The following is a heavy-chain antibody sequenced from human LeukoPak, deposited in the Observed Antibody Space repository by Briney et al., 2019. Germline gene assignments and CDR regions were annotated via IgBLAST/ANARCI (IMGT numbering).Heavy chain of an antibody. J-gene: IGHJ6*03. V-gene: IGHV3-23*01. CDR2: ISGSGGST. Sequence: SGGSLRLSRAASGFTFSSYEMNWVRQAPGKGLEWVSAISGSGGSTYYADSVKGRFTISRDNSKNTLYLQMNSLRAEDTAVYYCAKSSTYYDFWSGYQYYYYYYMDVWGKGTTVTVSS. CDR3: AKSSTYYDFWSGYQYYYYYYMDV. D-gene: IGHD3-3*01. CDR1: GFTFSSYE.